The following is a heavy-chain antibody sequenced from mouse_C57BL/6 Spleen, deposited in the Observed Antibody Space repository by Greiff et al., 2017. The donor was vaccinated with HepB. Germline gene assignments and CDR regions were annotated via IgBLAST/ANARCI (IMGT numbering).Heavy chain of an antibody. CDR1: GFTFSSYA. Sequence: EVQRVESGGGLVKPGGSLKLSCAASGFTFSSYAMSWVRQTPEKRLEWVATISDGGSYTYYPDNVKGRFTISRDNAKNNLYLQMSHLKSEDTAMYYCARLAYYRNYVDYWGHGTTLTVSS. J-gene: IGHJ2*01. D-gene: IGHD2-14*01. CDR2: ISDGGSYT. V-gene: IGHV5-4*01. CDR3: ARLAYYRNYVDY.